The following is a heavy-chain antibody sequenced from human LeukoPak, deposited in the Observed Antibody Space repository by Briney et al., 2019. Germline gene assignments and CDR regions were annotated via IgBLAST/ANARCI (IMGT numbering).Heavy chain of an antibody. CDR2: IETSGNT. Sequence: PSETLSLTCTVSGGSISSYYWSWIRQPAGKGLEWIGRIETSGNTNYKPSLKSRVTMSVDTSKNQFSLKLSSVTAADTAVYYCAKGPVVRGVTVILKTGEKGALDYWGQGTLVTVSS. J-gene: IGHJ4*02. V-gene: IGHV4-4*07. D-gene: IGHD3-10*01. CDR3: AKGPVVRGVTVILKTGEKGALDY. CDR1: GGSISSYY.